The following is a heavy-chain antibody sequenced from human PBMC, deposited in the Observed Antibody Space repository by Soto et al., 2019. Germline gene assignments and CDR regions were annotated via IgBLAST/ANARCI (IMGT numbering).Heavy chain of an antibody. CDR1: GFTLGTYG. Sequence: QVQLAESGGGVVQPGRSLTITCAASGFTLGTYGMHWVRQAPGKGLEWVAVISNAGGDKYYSDSVMGRFTISRDNSKNTLFLQMNSLRAEDTAVYFCAKEFFDSTGFYPSLDALDIWGQGTVVTVAS. D-gene: IGHD3-22*01. CDR2: ISNAGGDK. CDR3: AKEFFDSTGFYPSLDALDI. V-gene: IGHV3-30*18. J-gene: IGHJ3*02.